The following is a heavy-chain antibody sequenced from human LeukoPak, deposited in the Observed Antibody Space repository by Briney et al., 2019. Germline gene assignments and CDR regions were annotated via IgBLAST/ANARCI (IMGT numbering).Heavy chain of an antibody. CDR1: GFTFSSYS. CDR3: ARSWDIVVVPAAMSFDY. V-gene: IGHV3-21*01. CDR2: ISSSSYI. J-gene: IGHJ4*02. D-gene: IGHD2-2*01. Sequence: GGSLRLSCAASGFTFSSYSMNWVRQAPGKGLEWVSSISSSSYIYYADSVKGRFTISRDNAKNSLYLQMNSLRAEDTAVYYCARSWDIVVVPAAMSFDYWGQGTLVTVSS.